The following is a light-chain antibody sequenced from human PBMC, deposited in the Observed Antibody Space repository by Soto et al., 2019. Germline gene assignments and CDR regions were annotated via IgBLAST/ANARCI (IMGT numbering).Light chain of an antibody. CDR3: AAWDASLGGFYV. CDR1: SSNIGSNT. CDR2: SNN. J-gene: IGLJ1*01. V-gene: IGLV1-44*01. Sequence: QSVLTQPPSVSGAPGQRVTISCTGSSSNIGSNTVNWYQHLPGSAPKLLIYSNNHRPSGVPDRFSASKAGASASLAISGLQSEDEGDYYCAAWDASLGGFYVFGSGTKVTVL.